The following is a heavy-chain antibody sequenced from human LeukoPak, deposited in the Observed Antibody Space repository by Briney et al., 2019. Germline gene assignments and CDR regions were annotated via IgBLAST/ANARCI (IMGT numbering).Heavy chain of an antibody. CDR1: GFTFSSYS. V-gene: IGHV3-21*01. CDR3: ARDAHYDFWSGYYSTWPLGS. CDR2: ISSSISYI. J-gene: IGHJ5*02. D-gene: IGHD3-3*01. Sequence: GGSLRLSCAASGFTFSSYSINWVRQAPGKGLEWVSSISSSISYIYYADSVKGRFTISRDNAKNSLYLQMNSLRAEDTAVYYCARDAHYDFWSGYYSTWPLGSWGQGTLVTVSS.